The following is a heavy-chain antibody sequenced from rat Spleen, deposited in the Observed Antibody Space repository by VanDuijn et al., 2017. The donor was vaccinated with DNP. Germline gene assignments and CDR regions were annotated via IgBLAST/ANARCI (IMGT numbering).Heavy chain of an antibody. Sequence: EVQLVESGGGLVQPGRSLKLSCAASGFTFSNYGMAWVRQAPTKGLEWVASITNSGGSTDYRDSVKGRVTISRDNAKSTLYLKMDSLRSEDTATYYCATVQLGVPYYVMDAWGQGASVTVSS. V-gene: IGHV5-19*01. CDR1: GFTFSNYG. J-gene: IGHJ4*01. CDR2: ITNSGGST. D-gene: IGHD5-1*01. CDR3: ATVQLGVPYYVMDA.